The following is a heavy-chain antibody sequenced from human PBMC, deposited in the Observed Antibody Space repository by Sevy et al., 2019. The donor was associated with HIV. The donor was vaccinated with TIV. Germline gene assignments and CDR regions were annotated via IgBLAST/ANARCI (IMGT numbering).Heavy chain of an antibody. D-gene: IGHD4-17*01. CDR1: GFTFNTYS. V-gene: IGHV3-21*01. J-gene: IGHJ5*01. CDR3: ARVPGYGDWFDS. Sequence: GGSLRLSCAGSGFTFNTYSLNWVRQAPGKGLEWVSSISSDGNYIFYANSLKGRFTISRDNMKNFLFLQMNRLRVEDTAFYYCARVPGYGDWFDSWGQGTLVTVSS. CDR2: ISSDGNYI.